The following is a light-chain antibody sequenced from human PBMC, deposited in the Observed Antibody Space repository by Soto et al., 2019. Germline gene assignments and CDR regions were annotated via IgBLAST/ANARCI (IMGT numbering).Light chain of an antibody. CDR2: SNN. V-gene: IGLV1-44*01. CDR3: AVWDDSLNGYV. CDR1: SSNIGSNT. J-gene: IGLJ1*01. Sequence: QAVVTQPPSASGTPGQRVTISCSGSSSNIGSNTVNWYQHLPRAAPKLLIQSNNQRPSGVPDRFSGSQSGTSASLAISGLTSEDEADYYCAVWDDSLNGYVFGTGTKLTVL.